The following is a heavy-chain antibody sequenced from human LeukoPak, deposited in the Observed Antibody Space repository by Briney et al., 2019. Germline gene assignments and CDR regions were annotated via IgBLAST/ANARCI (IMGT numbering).Heavy chain of an antibody. CDR2: IYSSGST. Sequence: PSETLSLTCTVSGGSISNYYWTWIRQPAGKGLEWIGRIYSSGSTNYNPSLKSRVTMSLDTSNNQFSLKLSSVTAADTAVYYCAREIIRGSDYEANLDYWGQGTLVTVSA. CDR1: GGSISNYY. D-gene: IGHD1-26*01. V-gene: IGHV4-4*07. CDR3: AREIIRGSDYEANLDY. J-gene: IGHJ4*02.